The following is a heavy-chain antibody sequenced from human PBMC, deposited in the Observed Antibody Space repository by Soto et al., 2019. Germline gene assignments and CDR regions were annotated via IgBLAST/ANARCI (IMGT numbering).Heavy chain of an antibody. CDR1: NASITSSGYY. CDR2: IYHSGST. J-gene: IGHJ4*02. Sequence: QVQLQELGPRLVEASQTLSLTCTVSNASITSSGYYWSWVRQPPGKRLEWIGYIYHSGSTFYSPSLQSRLTMSVDPSNNQFSLTLRSVTAADTAVYHCARMSGTYYVPDYWGQGTLVTVSS. V-gene: IGHV4-31*03. D-gene: IGHD1-26*01. CDR3: ARMSGTYYVPDY.